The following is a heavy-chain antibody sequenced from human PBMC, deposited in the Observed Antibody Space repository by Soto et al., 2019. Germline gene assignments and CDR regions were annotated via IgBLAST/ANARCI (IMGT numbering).Heavy chain of an antibody. CDR1: GGTFSSYA. CDR2: IIPIFGTA. J-gene: IGHJ6*02. Sequence: SVKVSCKASGGTFSSYAISWVRQAPGQGLEWMGGIIPIFGTANYAQKFQGRVTITADESTSTAYMELSSLRSEDTAVYYCARDRRYDFWLHGMDVWGQGTTVTVSS. D-gene: IGHD3-3*01. V-gene: IGHV1-69*13. CDR3: ARDRRYDFWLHGMDV.